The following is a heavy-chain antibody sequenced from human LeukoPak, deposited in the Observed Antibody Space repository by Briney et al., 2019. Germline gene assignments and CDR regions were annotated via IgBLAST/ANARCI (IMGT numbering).Heavy chain of an antibody. CDR3: ARAPYVSGNFN. CDR2: LKSDGKT. V-gene: IGHV3-66*02. D-gene: IGHD3-10*01. CDR1: GFTISSNH. J-gene: IGHJ4*02. Sequence: PGGSLRLSCATSGFTISSNHINWVRQAPGKGLEWASVLKSDGKTSYADSVKGRFTIYRDNSKNTVYLQMNSLRVEDTAVYYCARAPYVSGNFNWGQGTLVTVSS.